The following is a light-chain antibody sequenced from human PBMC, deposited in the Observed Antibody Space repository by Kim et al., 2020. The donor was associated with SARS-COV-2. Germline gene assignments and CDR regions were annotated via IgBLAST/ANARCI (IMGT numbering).Light chain of an antibody. CDR2: YDS. CDR1: IIGSKS. V-gene: IGLV3-21*04. CDR3: QVWDTGRDQWF. Sequence: SYELTQPPSVSVAPGKTASITCAGNIIGSKSVHWYQQKPGQAPVVVMNYDSDRPSGIPERFSGSNSGRTATLSISRVEVGDEADYYCQVWDTGRDQWFFGGGTQLTVL. J-gene: IGLJ2*01.